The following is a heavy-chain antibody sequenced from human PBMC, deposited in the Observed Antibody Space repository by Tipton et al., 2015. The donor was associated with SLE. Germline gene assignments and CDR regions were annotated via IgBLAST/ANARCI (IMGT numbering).Heavy chain of an antibody. CDR1: GGSISSGNYY. Sequence: TLSLICTVSGGSISSGNYYWSWIRQPAGKGLEWIGYIYTSGSTNYNPSLKSRVTMSVDTSKNQFSLKLSSVTAADTAVYYCAKDDYYDSSWQGAFDIWGQGTMVTVSS. CDR3: AKDDYYDSSWQGAFDI. D-gene: IGHD3-22*01. J-gene: IGHJ3*02. V-gene: IGHV4-61*09. CDR2: IYTSGST.